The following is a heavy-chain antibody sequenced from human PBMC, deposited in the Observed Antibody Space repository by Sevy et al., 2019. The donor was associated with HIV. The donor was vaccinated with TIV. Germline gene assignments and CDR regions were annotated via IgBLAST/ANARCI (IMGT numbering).Heavy chain of an antibody. CDR2: ISDDGANT. D-gene: IGHD6-25*01. CDR1: GYTFSDYW. CDR3: HAASQGS. Sequence: GGSLRLSCAASGYTFSDYWMHWVRQAPGKGLVWVSHISDDGANTNYADSVKGRFTISRDNAKNTLYLQMNNLRDEDTALYYCHAASQGSWRQGTLVTVSS. J-gene: IGHJ1*01. V-gene: IGHV3-74*01.